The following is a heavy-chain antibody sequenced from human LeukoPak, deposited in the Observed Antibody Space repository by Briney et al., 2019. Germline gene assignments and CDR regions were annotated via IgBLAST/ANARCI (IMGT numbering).Heavy chain of an antibody. Sequence: SQTLSLTCAVSGGSISSGGYSWSWIRQPPGKGLEWIGYIYHSGSTYYNPSLKSRVTISVDRSKNQFSLKLSSVTAADTAVYYCAGDNGYGLDYWGQGTLVTVSS. CDR3: AGDNGYGLDY. V-gene: IGHV4-30-2*01. CDR2: IYHSGST. J-gene: IGHJ4*02. D-gene: IGHD3-10*01. CDR1: GGSISSGGYS.